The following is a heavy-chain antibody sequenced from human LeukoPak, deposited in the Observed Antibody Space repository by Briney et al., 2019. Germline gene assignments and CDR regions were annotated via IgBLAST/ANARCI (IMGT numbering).Heavy chain of an antibody. V-gene: IGHV3-53*01. CDR1: GFTISSNY. D-gene: IGHD3-9*01. Sequence: GGSLRLSCAASGFTISSNYMSWVRQAPGKGLEWVSVIYSGGSTYYADSVKGRFTISRDNSKNTLYLQMNSLRAEDTAVYYCARDKRYNILTGYYYYFDYWGQGTLVTVSS. J-gene: IGHJ4*02. CDR3: ARDKRYNILTGYYYYFDY. CDR2: IYSGGST.